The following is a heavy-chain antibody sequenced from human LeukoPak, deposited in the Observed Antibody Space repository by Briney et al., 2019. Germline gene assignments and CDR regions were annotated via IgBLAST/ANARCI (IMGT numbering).Heavy chain of an antibody. D-gene: IGHD2-2*01. V-gene: IGHV3-48*02. CDR1: GFTFSTYS. CDR3: ATYCSSTSCYYGMDV. J-gene: IGHJ6*02. Sequence: PGGSLRLSCAAAGFTFSTYSMNWVRQAPGKGLGWVSYISSSSSTIYYADSVKGRFTISRDNAKNSLNLQMNSLRDEDTAVYYCATYCSSTSCYYGMDVWGQGTTVTVSS. CDR2: ISSSSSTI.